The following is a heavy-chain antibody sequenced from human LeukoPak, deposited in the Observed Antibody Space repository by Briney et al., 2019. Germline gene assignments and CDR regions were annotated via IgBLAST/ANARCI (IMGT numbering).Heavy chain of an antibody. D-gene: IGHD5-18*01. Sequence: HPGGSLRLSCAASGFTFSSYEMNWVRQAPGEGLEWVSYISSSGRMIHYADSVKGRFTISRDNAKNTLYLQMNSLRADDTAVYYCARVDSYGPTFDYWGQGTLVTVSS. V-gene: IGHV3-48*03. CDR3: ARVDSYGPTFDY. CDR1: GFTFSSYE. J-gene: IGHJ4*02. CDR2: ISSSGRMI.